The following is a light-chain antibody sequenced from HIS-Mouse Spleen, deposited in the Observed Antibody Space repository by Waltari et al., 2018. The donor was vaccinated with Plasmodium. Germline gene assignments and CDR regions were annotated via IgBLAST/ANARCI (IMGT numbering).Light chain of an antibody. CDR3: QSADSSGTYQV. J-gene: IGLJ2*01. CDR1: ALPKQY. V-gene: IGLV3-25*03. Sequence: PSVSVSPGQTARITCSGDALPKQYAYWYQQKPGQAPVLVIDKDSERPSGIPERFSGSSSGTTVTLTISGVQAEDEADYYCQSADSSGTYQVFGGGTKLTVL. CDR2: KDS.